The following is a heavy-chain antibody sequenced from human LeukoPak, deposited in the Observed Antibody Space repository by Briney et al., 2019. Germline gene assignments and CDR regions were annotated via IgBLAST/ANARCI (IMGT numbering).Heavy chain of an antibody. J-gene: IGHJ4*02. Sequence: GGSLRLSCAASGFTFDDYAMHWVRQAPGKGLEWVSGISWNSGSIGYADSVKGRFTISRDNAKNSLYLQMNSLRAEDTALYYCAKDRRGSGTWYFDYWGQGTLVTVSS. CDR2: ISWNSGSI. CDR3: AKDRRGSGTWYFDY. V-gene: IGHV3-9*01. D-gene: IGHD3-10*01. CDR1: GFTFDDYA.